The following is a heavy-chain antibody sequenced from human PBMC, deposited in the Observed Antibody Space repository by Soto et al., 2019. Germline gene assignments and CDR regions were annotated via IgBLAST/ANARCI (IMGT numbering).Heavy chain of an antibody. CDR1: GFTFSSYG. D-gene: IGHD3-10*01. CDR3: ARESITMVRGVDY. Sequence: QVQLVESGGGVVQPGRSLRLSCAASGFTFSSYGMHWVRQAPGKGLEWVAVIWYDGSNKYYADSVKGRFTISRDNSKNRLYLQMNSLRAEDTAVYYCARESITMVRGVDYWGQGTLVTVSS. J-gene: IGHJ4*02. V-gene: IGHV3-33*01. CDR2: IWYDGSNK.